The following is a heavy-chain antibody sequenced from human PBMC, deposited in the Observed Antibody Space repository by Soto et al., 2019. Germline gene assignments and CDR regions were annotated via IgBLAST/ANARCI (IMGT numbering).Heavy chain of an antibody. D-gene: IGHD2-15*01. V-gene: IGHV4-39*01. CDR3: ARHGVMIFPDAFAI. CDR2: IYYSGST. Sequence: SETLSLTCTVSGGSISSSSYYWGWIRQPPGKGLEWIGSIYYSGSTYYKPSLKSRVTISVETSKNQFSLKLSSVTAADTAVYYCARHGVMIFPDAFAIWGQWTMLTV. CDR1: GGSISSSSYY. J-gene: IGHJ3*02.